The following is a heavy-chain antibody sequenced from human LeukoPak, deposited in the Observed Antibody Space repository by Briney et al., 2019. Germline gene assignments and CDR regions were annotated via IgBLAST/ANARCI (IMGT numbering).Heavy chain of an antibody. V-gene: IGHV3-23*01. Sequence: GGTLRLSCAASGFNVSSYGMNWVRQAPGKGLEWVSGISHSGISRYYADSLKGRFTISRDNSKSTLYLQMNSLRVDDTAVYYCAKARIRGIIDYWGRGTLVTVSS. J-gene: IGHJ4*02. D-gene: IGHD3-10*01. CDR2: ISHSGISR. CDR3: AKARIRGIIDY. CDR1: GFNVSSYG.